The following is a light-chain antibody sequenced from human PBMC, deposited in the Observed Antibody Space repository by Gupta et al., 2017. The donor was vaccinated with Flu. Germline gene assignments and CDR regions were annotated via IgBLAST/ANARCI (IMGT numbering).Light chain of an antibody. CDR3: QVGESSSDVV. V-gene: IGLV3-21*03. CDR1: NSGTKS. Sequence: SSALTQPPSESAAPGKTARITCGGNNSGTKSVHWYHQKPGQPPVMVVYDDDDRPSGIPERFSGSNYGNTATLTITGVEGGEEADYYCQVGESSSDVVFGGGTKLTVL. J-gene: IGLJ3*02. CDR2: DDD.